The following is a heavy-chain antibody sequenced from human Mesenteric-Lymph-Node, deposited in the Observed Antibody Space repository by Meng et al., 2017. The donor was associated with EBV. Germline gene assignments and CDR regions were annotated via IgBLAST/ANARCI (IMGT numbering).Heavy chain of an antibody. J-gene: IGHJ4*02. Sequence: LRVPGWGPGLVKPSAPLSLTCTVFGGSISSSSYYWGWIRQPPGKGLEWIGSIYYSGSTYYNPSLKSRVTISVDTSKNQFSLKLSSVTAADTAVYYCAREERGYDGGGLDYWGQGTLVTVSS. CDR1: GGSISSSSYY. V-gene: IGHV4-39*07. CDR2: IYYSGST. D-gene: IGHD5-12*01. CDR3: AREERGYDGGGLDY.